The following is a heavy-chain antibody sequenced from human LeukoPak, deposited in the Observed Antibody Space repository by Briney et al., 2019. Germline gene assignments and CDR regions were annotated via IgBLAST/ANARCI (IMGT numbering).Heavy chain of an antibody. CDR1: GFTFSSYG. CDR2: ISYDGSNK. J-gene: IGHJ4*02. D-gene: IGHD6-6*01. Sequence: PGRSLRLSCAASGFTFSSYGMHWVRQAPGKGLEWVAVISYDGSNKYYADSVKGRFTISRDNPKNTLYLQMNSLRAEDTAVYYCASPPDSSSGNYFDYWGQGTLVTVSS. CDR3: ASPPDSSSGNYFDY. V-gene: IGHV3-30*03.